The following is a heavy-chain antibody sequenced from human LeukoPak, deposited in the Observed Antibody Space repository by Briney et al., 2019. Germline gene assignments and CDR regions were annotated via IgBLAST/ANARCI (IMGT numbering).Heavy chain of an antibody. D-gene: IGHD3-10*01. Sequence: SVKVSCKASVGTFSSYANSWVRQAPGQGREWVGMIIPIFGTANYAQKFQGRVTITTDESTSTAYVELSSLRSEDTAVYYCAGRLRGYDYWGQGTLVTVSS. CDR1: VGTFSSYA. CDR2: IIPIFGTA. CDR3: AGRLRGYDY. J-gene: IGHJ4*02. V-gene: IGHV1-69*05.